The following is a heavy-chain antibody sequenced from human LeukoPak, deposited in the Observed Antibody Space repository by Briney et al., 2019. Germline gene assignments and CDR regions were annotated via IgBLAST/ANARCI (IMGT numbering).Heavy chain of an antibody. D-gene: IGHD2-8*01. CDR3: ARGYTYCTNGVCYTVYFDY. CDR2: IWYDGSNK. V-gene: IGHV3-33*01. CDR1: GITFSSYG. Sequence: GGSLRLSCAGSGITFSSYGMHWVRQAPGKGLEWVAVIWYDGSNKYYADSAKGRFTISRDNSKNTLYLQMNSLRAEDTAVYYCARGYTYCTNGVCYTVYFDYWGQGTLVTVSS. J-gene: IGHJ4*02.